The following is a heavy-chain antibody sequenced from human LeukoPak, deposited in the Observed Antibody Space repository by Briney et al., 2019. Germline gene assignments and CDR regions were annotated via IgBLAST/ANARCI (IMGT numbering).Heavy chain of an antibody. Sequence: ASVMVSCKASGGTCSSYAISLVRQAPGQGLEWMGGIISIFGTANYAQKFQGRVTITADESTSTAYMELSSLRSEDTAVYYCARGQNWSGYYIAYYYYGMDVWGQGTTVTVSS. D-gene: IGHD3-3*01. CDR2: IISIFGTA. CDR1: GGTCSSYA. CDR3: ARGQNWSGYYIAYYYYGMDV. V-gene: IGHV1-69*13. J-gene: IGHJ6*02.